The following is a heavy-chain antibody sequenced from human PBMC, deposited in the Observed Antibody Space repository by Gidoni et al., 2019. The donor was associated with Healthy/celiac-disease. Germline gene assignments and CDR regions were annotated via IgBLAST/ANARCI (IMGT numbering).Heavy chain of an antibody. CDR3: ARDRHSGSYLGAFDI. D-gene: IGHD1-26*01. V-gene: IGHV1-46*01. Sequence: QVQLVQSGAEVKKPGASVKVSCKASGYTFTSYHMHRVRQAPGQGIAWMGIINTSCGSTSYAQKFQGRVTMTRDTSTSTVYMELSSLRSEDTAVYYCARDRHSGSYLGAFDIWGQGTMVTVSS. J-gene: IGHJ3*02. CDR1: GYTFTSYH. CDR2: INTSCGST.